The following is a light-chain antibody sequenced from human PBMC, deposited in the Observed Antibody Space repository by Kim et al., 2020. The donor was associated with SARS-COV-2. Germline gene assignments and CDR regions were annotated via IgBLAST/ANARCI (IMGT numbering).Light chain of an antibody. CDR2: GAS. J-gene: IGKJ4*01. Sequence: VSSNLAWYQQKPGQAPRLLIYGASTRATGIPARFSGSESGTEFTLTISSLQSEDSAVYYCQQYYNWPPPFGGGTKLEI. CDR3: QQYYNWPPP. V-gene: IGKV3-15*01. CDR1: VSSN.